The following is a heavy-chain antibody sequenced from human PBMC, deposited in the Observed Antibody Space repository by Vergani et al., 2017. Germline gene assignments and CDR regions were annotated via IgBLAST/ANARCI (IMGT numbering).Heavy chain of an antibody. CDR2: IYRTGRT. D-gene: IGHD3-9*01. J-gene: IGHJ4*02. Sequence: QVQLQESGPGLVKPSETLSLTCTVSNDSVSNTFYYWDWIRQPPGKGLEWIGSIYRTGRTHFNPSLKSRVTISVDTSNNHFSLRLNSLTAAETAVYYCARLSGIVYDIFSGTQYFFDFWGQGTLVTVSS. V-gene: IGHV4-39*07. CDR3: ARLSGIVYDIFSGTQYFFDF. CDR1: NDSVSNTFY.